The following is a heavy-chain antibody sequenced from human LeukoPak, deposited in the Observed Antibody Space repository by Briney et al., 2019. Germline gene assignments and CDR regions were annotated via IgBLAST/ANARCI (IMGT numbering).Heavy chain of an antibody. J-gene: IGHJ6*03. CDR2: ISHDGSNK. Sequence: GGSLRLSCAASGFTFSTYGMHWVRQAPGKGLEWVAIISHDGSNKDYADSVKGRFTISRDKSKNTLYLQMNSLRAEDTAVYYCARERDYYMDVWGKGTTVTVSS. V-gene: IGHV3-30*03. CDR1: GFTFSTYG. CDR3: ARERDYYMDV.